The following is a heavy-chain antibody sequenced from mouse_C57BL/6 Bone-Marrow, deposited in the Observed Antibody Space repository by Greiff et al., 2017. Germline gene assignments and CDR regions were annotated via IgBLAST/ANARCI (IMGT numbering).Heavy chain of an antibody. CDR3: ARPNYYGSSSFAY. CDR2: ISNGGGST. V-gene: IGHV5-12*01. Sequence: EVKLMESGGGLVQPGGSLKLSCAASGFTFSDYYMYWVRQTPEKRLEWVAYISNGGGSTYYPDTVKGRFTISRDNAKNTLYLQMSRLKSEDTAMYYCARPNYYGSSSFAYWGQGTLVTVSA. CDR1: GFTFSDYY. D-gene: IGHD1-1*01. J-gene: IGHJ3*01.